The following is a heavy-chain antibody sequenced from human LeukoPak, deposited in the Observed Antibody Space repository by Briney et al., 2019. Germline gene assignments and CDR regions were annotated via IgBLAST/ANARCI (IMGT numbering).Heavy chain of an antibody. V-gene: IGHV3-30*18. D-gene: IGHD3-22*01. Sequence: GGSLRLSCAASGFNFSSYGMHWVRQAPGKGLEWVAVISFDGSNKYYADSVKGRFTISRDNLRNTLYLQMNSLRAEDTAVYYCAKGYSSGYYSDAFDVWGQGTMVTVSS. CDR1: GFNFSSYG. CDR3: AKGYSSGYYSDAFDV. CDR2: ISFDGSNK. J-gene: IGHJ3*01.